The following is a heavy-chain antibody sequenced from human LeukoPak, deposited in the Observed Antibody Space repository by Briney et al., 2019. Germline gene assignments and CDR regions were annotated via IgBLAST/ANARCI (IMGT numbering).Heavy chain of an antibody. D-gene: IGHD3-3*01. CDR1: GGSISSGSYY. CDR2: IYTSGST. CDR3: AREGITIFGVVIMDAFDI. Sequence: SETLSLTCTVSGGSISSGSYYWSWIRQPAGKGLEWIGRIYTSGSTNYNPSLKSRVTISVDTSKNQFSLKLSSVTAADTAVYYCAREGITIFGVVIMDAFDIWGRGTMVTVSS. V-gene: IGHV4-61*02. J-gene: IGHJ3*02.